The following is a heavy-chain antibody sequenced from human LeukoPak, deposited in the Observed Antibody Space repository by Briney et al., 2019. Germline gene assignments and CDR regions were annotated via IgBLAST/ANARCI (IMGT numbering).Heavy chain of an antibody. CDR2: INPDSGGT. J-gene: IGHJ3*02. Sequence: ASVKVSCKASGYTFTDYYMHWVRQAPGQGLEWMGWINPDSGGTRYSQKFQGRVTMTRDTSINTVYMELSRLRSDDTAVYYCARPHDGGSYSNDAVDIWGHGTTVTVSS. V-gene: IGHV1-2*02. CDR1: GYTFTDYY. CDR3: ARPHDGGSYSNDAVDI. D-gene: IGHD1-26*01.